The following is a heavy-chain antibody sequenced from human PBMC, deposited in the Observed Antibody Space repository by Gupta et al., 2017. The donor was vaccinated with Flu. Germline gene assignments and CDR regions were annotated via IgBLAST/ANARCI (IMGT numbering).Heavy chain of an antibody. D-gene: IGHD3-3*01. V-gene: IGHV2-26*01. CDR3: ARIYRPEVLRCGVRGAYFDY. Sequence: WIRQPPGKALEWLAHICSNDEKSYSTSLKSRLTISKDTSKSQVVLTRTNMDPVDTATYYCARIYRPEVLRCGVRGAYFDYGGQGTLVTVSS. J-gene: IGHJ4*02. CDR2: ICSNDEK.